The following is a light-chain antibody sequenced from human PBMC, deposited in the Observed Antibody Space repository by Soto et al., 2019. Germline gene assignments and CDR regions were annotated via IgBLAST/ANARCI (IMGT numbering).Light chain of an antibody. CDR3: CSYAGSSSFRVL. CDR1: NSDVGTYNY. Sequence: QSALTQPRSVSGSPGQSVTISCTGTNSDVGTYNYVSWYQQHPGKAPKLIIYDVTKRPSGVPDRFSGSKSGNTASLIISGHPAADEDDYYCCCSYAGSSSFRVLFGGGTQLTVL. V-gene: IGLV2-11*01. CDR2: DVT. J-gene: IGLJ2*01.